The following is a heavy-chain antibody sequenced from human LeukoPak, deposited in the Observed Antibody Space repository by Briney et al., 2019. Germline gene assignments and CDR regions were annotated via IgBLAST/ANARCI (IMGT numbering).Heavy chain of an antibody. CDR1: GFTFSSYS. J-gene: IGHJ4*02. V-gene: IGHV3-48*01. D-gene: IGHD4-23*01. CDR2: IRTSDPTI. CDR3: VRDHRWGFDY. Sequence: PGGSLRLSCAASGFTFSSYSMNWVRQAPGKGLEWVSYIRTSDPTIYYADSVKGRFTISRDDAKNSLYLQMNGLRVEDTAIYYCVRDHRWGFDYWGQGTLVTVSS.